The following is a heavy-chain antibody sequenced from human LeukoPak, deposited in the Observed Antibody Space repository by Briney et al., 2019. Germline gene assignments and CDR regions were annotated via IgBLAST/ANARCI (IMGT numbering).Heavy chain of an antibody. CDR3: ARELPENDAFDI. CDR2: IYSGGNT. CDR1: GFTVSSNY. V-gene: IGHV3-53*01. Sequence: GGSLRLSCAASGFTVSSNYMSWVRQAPGKGLEWVSVIYSGGNTYYADSVKGRFTVSRDNAKNTLHLQMNSLRAEDTAVYYCARELPENDAFDIWGQGTMVTVSS. J-gene: IGHJ3*02. D-gene: IGHD2-2*01.